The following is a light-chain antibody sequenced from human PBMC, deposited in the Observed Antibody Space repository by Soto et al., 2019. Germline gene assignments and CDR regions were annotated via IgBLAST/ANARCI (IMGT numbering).Light chain of an antibody. CDR1: QSISIY. CDR2: TAS. CDR3: QQTYSAPQHSYSAPYT. J-gene: IGKJ2*01. V-gene: IGKV1-39*01. Sequence: DIQMTQSPSSLSASVGDRVTITCRARQSISIYLNWYQQKPGKAPKLLIYTASSLQSGVPSRFSGSGSGTDFTLTISSLQPEDFATYYCQQTYSAPQHSYSAPYTFGQGTKVEIK.